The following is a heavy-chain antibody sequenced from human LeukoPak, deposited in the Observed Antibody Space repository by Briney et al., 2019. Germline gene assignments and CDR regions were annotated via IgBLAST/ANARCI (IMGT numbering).Heavy chain of an antibody. CDR2: INQDGSAR. D-gene: IGHD2-2*01. CDR1: GFTFSRYW. V-gene: IGHV3-7*01. Sequence: PGGSLRLSCAASGFTFSRYWMSWVRQAPGKGLEWVANINQDGSARYHVDSVRGRFTISRDNARNSLFLQMDSLRAEDTAVYYCARDWGVPAALDAFDIWGQGTMVTVSS. J-gene: IGHJ3*02. CDR3: ARDWGVPAALDAFDI.